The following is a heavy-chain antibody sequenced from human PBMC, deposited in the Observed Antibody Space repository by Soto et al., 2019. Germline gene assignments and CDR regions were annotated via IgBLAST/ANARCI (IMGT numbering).Heavy chain of an antibody. J-gene: IGHJ6*02. D-gene: IGHD5-18*01. CDR1: GGTFSSYA. V-gene: IGHV1-69*13. CDR3: ARGGDSYGYDYYYYGMDV. CDR2: IIPIFGTA. Sequence: SVKVSCKASGGTFSSYAISWVRQAPGQGLEWMGGIIPIFGTANYAQKFQGRVTITADESTSTAYMELSSLRSEDTAVYYCARGGDSYGYDYYYYGMDVWGRGTTVTVSS.